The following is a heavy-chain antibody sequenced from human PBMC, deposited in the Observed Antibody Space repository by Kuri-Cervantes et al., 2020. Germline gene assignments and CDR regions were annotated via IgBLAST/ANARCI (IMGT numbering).Heavy chain of an antibody. J-gene: IGHJ4*02. CDR3: ARGTTIFGVVIIPFDY. CDR2: ISSSGSTI. CDR1: GFTFSSYE. V-gene: IGHV3-48*03. Sequence: GESLKISCAASGFTFSSYEMNWVRQAPGKGLEWVSYISSSGSTIYYADSVKGRFTISRDNAKNSLYLQMNSLRAEDTAVYHCARGTTIFGVVIIPFDYWGQGTLVTVSS. D-gene: IGHD3-3*01.